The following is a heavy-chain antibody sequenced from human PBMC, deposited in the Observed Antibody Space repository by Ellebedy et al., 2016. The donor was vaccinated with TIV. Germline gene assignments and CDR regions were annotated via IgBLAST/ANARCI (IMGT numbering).Heavy chain of an antibody. V-gene: IGHV3-7*03. CDR1: GFTFSSYW. D-gene: IGHD3-16*01. Sequence: GESLKISCAASGFTFSSYWMSWVRQAPGKGLEWVANIKQDGTEKYYVDSVKGRFTISRDNSKNTLFLQMNNLRVEDTAMYYCARDDALDGGYLDSWGQGTLVTGSS. J-gene: IGHJ4*02. CDR3: ARDDALDGGYLDS. CDR2: IKQDGTEK.